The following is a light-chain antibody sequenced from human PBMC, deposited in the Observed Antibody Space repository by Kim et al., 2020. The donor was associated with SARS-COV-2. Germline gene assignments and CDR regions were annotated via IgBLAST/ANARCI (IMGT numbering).Light chain of an antibody. CDR2: KAS. CDR3: QQYNTYPWT. J-gene: IGKJ1*01. CDR1: QSISVS. V-gene: IGKV1-5*03. Sequence: SVGDRVTIAFRASQSISVSLAWYQQKPGKAPKLLIYKASSLQSGVPSRFSGSGSGTEFTLTISSLQPDDFATYFCQQYNTYPWTFGQGTKVDIK.